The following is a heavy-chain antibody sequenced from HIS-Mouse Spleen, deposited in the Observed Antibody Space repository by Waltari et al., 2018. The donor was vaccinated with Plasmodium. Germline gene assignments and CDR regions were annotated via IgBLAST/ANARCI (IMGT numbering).Heavy chain of an antibody. V-gene: IGHV3-9*01. CDR3: AKARGSSSAFDI. D-gene: IGHD6-6*01. CDR2: SSWNSGSI. J-gene: IGHJ3*02. CDR1: GFTFDDYA. Sequence: EVQLVESGGGLVQPGRSLRLSCAASGFTFDDYAMHWVRQAPGKGLDVVSGSSWNSGSIGYADSVKGRFTISRDNAKNSLYLQMNSLRAEDTALYYCAKARGSSSAFDIWGQGTMVTVSS.